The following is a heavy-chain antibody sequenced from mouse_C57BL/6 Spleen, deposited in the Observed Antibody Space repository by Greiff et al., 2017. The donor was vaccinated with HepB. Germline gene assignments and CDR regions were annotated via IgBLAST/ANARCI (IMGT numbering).Heavy chain of an antibody. CDR2: INPSTGGT. CDR3: ASSMVTTEFAY. CDR1: GYSFTGYY. Sequence: VQLQQSGPELVKPGASVKISCKASGYSFTGYYMNWVKQSPEQSLEWIGEINPSTGGTTYNQKFKAKATLTVDKSSSTAYMQHKSLTSEDSAVYYFASSMVTTEFAYWGQGTLVTVSA. D-gene: IGHD2-2*01. J-gene: IGHJ3*01. V-gene: IGHV1-42*01.